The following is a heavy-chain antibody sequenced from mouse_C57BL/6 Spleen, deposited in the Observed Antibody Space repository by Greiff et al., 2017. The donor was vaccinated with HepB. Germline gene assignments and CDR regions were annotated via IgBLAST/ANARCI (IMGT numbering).Heavy chain of an antibody. CDR2: INPNNGGT. Sequence: VQLQQSGPELVKPGASVKIPCKASGYTFTDYNMDWVKQSHGKSLEWIGDINPNNGGTIYNQKFKGKATLTVDKSSSTAYMELRSLTSEDTAVYYCARRGKIYDGYYEFAYWGQGTLVTVSA. CDR1: GYTFTDYN. V-gene: IGHV1-18*01. J-gene: IGHJ3*01. CDR3: ARRGKIYDGYYEFAY. D-gene: IGHD2-3*01.